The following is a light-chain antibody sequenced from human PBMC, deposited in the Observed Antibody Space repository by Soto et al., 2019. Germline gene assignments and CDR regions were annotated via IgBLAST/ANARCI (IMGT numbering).Light chain of an antibody. Sequence: EIVMTQSPATLSVSPGERATLSCRASQSVSTNLAWYQQKPGQAPRLLIYDASNRATGIPARFSGSGSGTDFTLTISSLEPEDFPVYYCQQRSNWPRSITFGQGTRLEI. J-gene: IGKJ5*01. CDR2: DAS. V-gene: IGKV3-11*01. CDR1: QSVSTN. CDR3: QQRSNWPRSIT.